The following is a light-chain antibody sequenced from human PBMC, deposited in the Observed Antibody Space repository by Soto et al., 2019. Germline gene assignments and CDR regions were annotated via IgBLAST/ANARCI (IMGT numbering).Light chain of an antibody. CDR3: TSYVGNDIWV. Sequence: QSVLIQPPSASGSPGQSVTISCTGTSSDVGAYKYVSWYQQYPGKAPKLMIYEVTKRPSGVPDRFSGSKSGNTASLTVSGLQAEDEADYYCTSYVGNDIWVFGGGTKLTVL. J-gene: IGLJ3*02. CDR2: EVT. V-gene: IGLV2-8*01. CDR1: SSDVGAYKY.